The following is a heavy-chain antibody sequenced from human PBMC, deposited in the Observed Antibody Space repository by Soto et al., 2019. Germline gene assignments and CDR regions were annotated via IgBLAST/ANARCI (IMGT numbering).Heavy chain of an antibody. V-gene: IGHV3-30-3*01. Sequence: QVQLVEFGGGVVQPGRSLRLSCAASGFTFSSYAMHWVRQAPGKGLEWVAVISYDGSNKYYADSVKGRFTISRDNSKNTLYLQMNSLRAEDTAVYYCATPPPGYGDYWGMDVWGQGTTVTVSS. CDR3: ATPPPGYGDYWGMDV. CDR1: GFTFSSYA. J-gene: IGHJ6*02. CDR2: ISYDGSNK. D-gene: IGHD4-17*01.